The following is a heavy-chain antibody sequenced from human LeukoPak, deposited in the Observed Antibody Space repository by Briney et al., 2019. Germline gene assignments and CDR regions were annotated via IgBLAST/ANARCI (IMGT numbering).Heavy chain of an antibody. V-gene: IGHV4-61*02. CDR2: GSTSGNT. CDR1: GGSISSGNYY. CDR3: ARDNDSRRYIDS. J-gene: IGHJ4*02. Sequence: SQTLSLTCTVSGGSISSGNYYWSWIRQPAGKGLEWIGRGSTSGNTNYNPSLKSRVTISIDTSKNQFSLKLSSVTAADTAVYYCARDNDSRRYIDSWGQGTLLTVSS. D-gene: IGHD3-22*01.